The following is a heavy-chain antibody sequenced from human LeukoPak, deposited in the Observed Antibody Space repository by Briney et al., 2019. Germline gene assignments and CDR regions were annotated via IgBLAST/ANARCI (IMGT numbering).Heavy chain of an antibody. V-gene: IGHV1-46*01. CDR3: ARDGGVVVVPGAFDY. J-gene: IGHJ4*02. CDR1: GYTFTSYY. CDR2: INPSGGST. Sequence: ASVKVSCKASGYTFTSYYMHWVRQAPGQGLEWMGIINPSGGSTSYAQKFQGRVTMTRDTSTSTVYMGLSSLRSEDTAVYYCARDGGVVVVPGAFDYWGQGTLVTVSS. D-gene: IGHD2-2*01.